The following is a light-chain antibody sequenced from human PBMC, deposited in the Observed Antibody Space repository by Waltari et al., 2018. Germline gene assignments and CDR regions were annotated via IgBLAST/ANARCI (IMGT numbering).Light chain of an antibody. CDR1: QSVSSY. Sequence: EIVLTQSPATLSLSPGERATLSCRASQSVSSYLAWYQQKPGQAPRLLIYDVSNRATGIPARFSGSGSGTDFTLTISSLQAEDVAVYYCQQYHSSPPTFGQGTKVEIK. V-gene: IGKV3-11*01. J-gene: IGKJ2*01. CDR3: QQYHSSPPT. CDR2: DVS.